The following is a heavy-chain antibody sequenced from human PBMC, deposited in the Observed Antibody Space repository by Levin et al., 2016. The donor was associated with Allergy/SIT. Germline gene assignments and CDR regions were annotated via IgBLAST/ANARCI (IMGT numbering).Heavy chain of an antibody. CDR2: IYWDDDK. CDR1: GFSLSTTGVG. J-gene: IGHJ3*02. CDR3: AHRKPSLVPNAFDI. Sequence: SGPTLVKPTQTLTLTCTFSGFSLSTTGVGVGWIRQPPGKALGWLALIYWDDDKRYSPSLKSRLTITKDTSKNQVVLTMTNMGPVDTATYYCAHRKPSLVPNAFDIWGQGTMVTVSS. V-gene: IGHV2-5*02.